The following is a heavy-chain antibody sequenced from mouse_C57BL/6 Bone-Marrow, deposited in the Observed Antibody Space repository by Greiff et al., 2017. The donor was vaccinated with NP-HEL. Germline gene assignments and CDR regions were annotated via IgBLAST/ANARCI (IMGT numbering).Heavy chain of an antibody. J-gene: IGHJ4*01. CDR1: GYAFSSSW. D-gene: IGHD1-1*01. Sequence: QVQLPQSGPELVKPGASVKISCKASGYAFSSSWMNWVKQRPGKGLEWIGRIYPGDGDANYNGKFKGKATLTADKSSSTAYMQLSSLTSADSAVYFCARKIYYYGRGAMDYWGQGTSVTVSS. CDR2: IYPGDGDA. V-gene: IGHV1-82*01. CDR3: ARKIYYYGRGAMDY.